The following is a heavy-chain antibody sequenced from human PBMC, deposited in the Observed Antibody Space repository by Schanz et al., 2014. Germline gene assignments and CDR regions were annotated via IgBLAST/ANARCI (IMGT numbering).Heavy chain of an antibody. CDR2: IGVDGTTT. CDR3: AKYRGYYRVSGSYRELEY. Sequence: DVQLLESGGGLVQPGGSLRLSCAASGFTFSTHAMSWVRQAPGKGLEWVSVIGVDGTTTYYADSVKGRFTISRDNSKNTLYLQMNSLRPEDTAVYYCAKYRGYYRVSGSYRELEYWGQGTLVTVSS. CDR1: GFTFSTHA. D-gene: IGHD3-10*01. J-gene: IGHJ4*02. V-gene: IGHV3-23*01.